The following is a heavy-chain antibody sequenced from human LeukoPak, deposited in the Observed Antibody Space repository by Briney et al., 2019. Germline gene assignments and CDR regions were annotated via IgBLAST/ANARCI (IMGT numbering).Heavy chain of an antibody. CDR2: ISRSGSTI. V-gene: IGHV3-48*04. CDR3: ARSHLYISGCYDY. D-gene: IGHD6-19*01. Sequence: PGGSLRLSCAASGFTFSSYNMNWVRQAPGKGLEWVSYISRSGSTIYYADSVKGRFTISRDNAKKSLYLQMNSLRAEDTAVYYCARSHLYISGCYDYWGQGTLVTVSP. J-gene: IGHJ4*02. CDR1: GFTFSSYN.